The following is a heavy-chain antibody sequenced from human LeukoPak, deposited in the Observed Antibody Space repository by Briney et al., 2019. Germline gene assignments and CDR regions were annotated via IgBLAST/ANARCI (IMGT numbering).Heavy chain of an antibody. CDR1: GLTFSSYE. V-gene: IGHV3-48*03. D-gene: IGHD3-10*01. CDR3: VGESPESGSFDY. CDR2: IGGSGTGI. Sequence: GGSLRLSCAAPGLTFSSYEMNWVRQAPGKGLEWVSHIGGSGTGIYYADSVKARFTISRDNAKNSLFLQMNSLRAEDTAVYYCVGESPESGSFDYWGQGTLVTVSS. J-gene: IGHJ4*02.